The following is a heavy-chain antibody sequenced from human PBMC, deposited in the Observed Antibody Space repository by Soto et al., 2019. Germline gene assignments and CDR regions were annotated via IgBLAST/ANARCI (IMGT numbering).Heavy chain of an antibody. CDR3: AKGYCANGGCYSPFDC. J-gene: IGHJ4*02. D-gene: IGHD2-8*01. Sequence: EVQLLESGGGLVQPGGSLRLSCAASGFTFSSYAMSWVRQTPGKGLEWVSSISAGGGNTYYADSVKGRFTISRDSSKNTLLLQMTSLRDEDTALYYCAKGYCANGGCYSPFDCWGQGTLVTVSS. CDR2: ISAGGGNT. V-gene: IGHV3-23*01. CDR1: GFTFSSYA.